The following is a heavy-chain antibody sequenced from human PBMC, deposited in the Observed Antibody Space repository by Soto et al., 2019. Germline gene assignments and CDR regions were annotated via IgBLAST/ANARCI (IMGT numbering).Heavy chain of an antibody. CDR2: IYYSGST. Sequence: SETLSLTCTVSGGSISPYYWSWIRQPPGQGLQWIGYIYYSGSTNYNPSLTSRVTISVDTSKNQFSLKLSSVTAADTAVYYCARHRYSYGVHYFDYWGQGTLVTVSS. V-gene: IGHV4-59*08. D-gene: IGHD5-18*01. CDR1: GGSISPYY. CDR3: ARHRYSYGVHYFDY. J-gene: IGHJ4*02.